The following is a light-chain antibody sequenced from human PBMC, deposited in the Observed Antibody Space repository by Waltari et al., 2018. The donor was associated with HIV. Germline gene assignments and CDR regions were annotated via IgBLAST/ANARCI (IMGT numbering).Light chain of an antibody. CDR1: SRDVGSFNL. J-gene: IGLJ3*02. V-gene: IGLV2-23*02. CDR2: EVS. Sequence: QSALTQPASVSGSPGQSITISCTGTSRDVGSFNLVSWYQQHPGKAPKFLIYEVSKRPSGVSNRFSGSKSGNTASLTISGLQAEDEADYYCCSYAGSSLGVCGGGTKLTVL. CDR3: CSYAGSSLGV.